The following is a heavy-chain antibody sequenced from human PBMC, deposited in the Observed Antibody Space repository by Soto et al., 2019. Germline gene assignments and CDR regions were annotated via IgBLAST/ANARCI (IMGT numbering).Heavy chain of an antibody. CDR3: AKGGDSSGWSCFDY. Sequence: SLRLSRASSGFIKSSYRMHWVRQSPGKGLEWVAVISYDGINKYYADSVKGRFTISRENSKNTLYLQMNSLRAEDTAVYYCAKGGDSSGWSCFDYWGQGTLVTASS. V-gene: IGHV3-30*18. J-gene: IGHJ4*02. CDR2: ISYDGINK. D-gene: IGHD6-19*01. CDR1: GFIKSSYR.